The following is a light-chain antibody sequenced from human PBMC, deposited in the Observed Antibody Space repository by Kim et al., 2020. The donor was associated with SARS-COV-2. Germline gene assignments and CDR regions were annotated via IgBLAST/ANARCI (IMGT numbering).Light chain of an antibody. Sequence: GQSVPISCTGTRTDVGVYNYVSWYQQHPGKAPKLMIYDVIRRPSGVPDRFSGSKSGNTASLTISGLQAEDEGDYYCCSYAGTYTLVFGGGTQLTVL. CDR3: CSYAGTYTLV. J-gene: IGLJ2*01. CDR1: RTDVGVYNY. CDR2: DVI. V-gene: IGLV2-11*03.